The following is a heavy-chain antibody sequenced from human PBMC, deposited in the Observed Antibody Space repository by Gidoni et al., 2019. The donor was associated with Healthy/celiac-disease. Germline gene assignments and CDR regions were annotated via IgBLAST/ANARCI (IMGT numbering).Heavy chain of an antibody. V-gene: IGHV4-39*01. Sequence: QLQLQESGPGLVKPSETLSLTCTVSCGSIISSSYYWGWIRQPPGKGLEWIGSIYYSGSTYYNPSLKSRVTISVDTSKNQFSLKLSSVTAADTAVYYCARLTGIAAAELDYWGQGTLVTVSS. CDR2: IYYSGST. D-gene: IGHD6-13*01. J-gene: IGHJ4*02. CDR3: ARLTGIAAAELDY. CDR1: CGSIISSSYY.